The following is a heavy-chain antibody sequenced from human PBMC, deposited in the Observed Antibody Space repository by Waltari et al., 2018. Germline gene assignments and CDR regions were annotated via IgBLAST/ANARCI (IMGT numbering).Heavy chain of an antibody. CDR3: VLYSSEFLGDC. CDR1: GSTLSNYW. V-gene: IGHV3-74*01. D-gene: IGHD6-25*01. Sequence: EVQLVESGGGLVQPGGSTSLSCAASGSTLSNYWMHWVRQAPGKGLVSVSHINTDGTITNYADSVKGRFTISRDNAKNTLFLQMNRLSAEDTAVYYCVLYSSEFLGDCWGQGTLVTVSS. CDR2: INTDGTIT. J-gene: IGHJ4*02.